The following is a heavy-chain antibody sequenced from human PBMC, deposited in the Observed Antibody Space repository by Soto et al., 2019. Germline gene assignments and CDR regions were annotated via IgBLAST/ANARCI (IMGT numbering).Heavy chain of an antibody. CDR2: ISANDVGT. J-gene: IGHJ4*02. D-gene: IGHD1-20*01. Sequence: EVQLLESGGGVVQPGGSLRLSCDASGFTLRNYAMTWIRQAPGKGLEWVSLISANDVGTYYAESVKTRFTISTDQSRNTVYLHMDSLRADDTAIYYCAKAKNDYNWDNRPPFDYWGQGTLVTVSS. CDR1: GFTLRNYA. V-gene: IGHV3-23*01. CDR3: AKAKNDYNWDNRPPFDY.